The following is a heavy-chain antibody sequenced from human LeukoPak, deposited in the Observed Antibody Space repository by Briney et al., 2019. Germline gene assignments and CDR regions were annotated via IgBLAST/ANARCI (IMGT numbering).Heavy chain of an antibody. CDR2: INPNSGGT. V-gene: IGHV1-2*02. Sequence: GASVKVSCKASGYTFTGYYMHWVRQAPGQGLEWMGWINPNSGGTNYAQKFQGRVTMTRDTSISTAYMELSRLRSDATAVYYCASCEYCSSPSCSPFDYWGQGTLVTVSS. J-gene: IGHJ4*02. CDR3: ASCEYCSSPSCSPFDY. D-gene: IGHD2-2*01. CDR1: GYTFTGYY.